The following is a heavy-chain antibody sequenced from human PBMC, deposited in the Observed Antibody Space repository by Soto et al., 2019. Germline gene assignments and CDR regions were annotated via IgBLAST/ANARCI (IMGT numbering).Heavy chain of an antibody. CDR2: IRSKAYGGTT. J-gene: IGHJ6*02. CDR3: TRDHRGYCTNGVCYQSPAGGMDV. D-gene: IGHD2-8*01. Sequence: PGGSLRLSCTASGFTFGDYAMSWFRQAPGKGLEWVGFIRSKAYGGTTEYAASVKGRFTISRDDSKSIAYLQMNSLKTEDTAVYYCTRDHRGYCTNGVCYQSPAGGMDVWGQGTTVTVSS. V-gene: IGHV3-49*03. CDR1: GFTFGDYA.